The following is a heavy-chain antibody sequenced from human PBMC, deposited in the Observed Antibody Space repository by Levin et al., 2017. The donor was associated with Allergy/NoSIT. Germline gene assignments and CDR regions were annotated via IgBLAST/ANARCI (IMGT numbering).Heavy chain of an antibody. J-gene: IGHJ4*02. CDR3: VRDLYGRDDH. Sequence: GGSLRLSCVASGFTFSSFWMHWVRQAPGKGLVWLSHIKGDGSTTTYADSVKGRFTISRDQAKNTLYLQMNSLSAKDTAVYYCVRDLYGRDDHWGQGTLVTVSS. V-gene: IGHV3-74*03. D-gene: IGHD2-2*02. CDR2: IKGDGSTT. CDR1: GFTFSSFW.